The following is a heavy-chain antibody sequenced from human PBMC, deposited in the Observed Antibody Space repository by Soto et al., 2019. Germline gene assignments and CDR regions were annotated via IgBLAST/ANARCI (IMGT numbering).Heavy chain of an antibody. CDR3: AISPYGGNSWAFDY. J-gene: IGHJ4*02. D-gene: IGHD2-21*02. V-gene: IGHV1-69*13. CDR2: IIPIFGTA. CDR1: GGTFSSYA. Sequence: SVKVSCKASGGTFSSYAISWVRQAPGQGLEWMGGIIPIFGTANYAQKFQGRVTITADESTSTAYMELSSLRSEDTAVYYCAISPYGGNSWAFDYRCQGPLVTVSS.